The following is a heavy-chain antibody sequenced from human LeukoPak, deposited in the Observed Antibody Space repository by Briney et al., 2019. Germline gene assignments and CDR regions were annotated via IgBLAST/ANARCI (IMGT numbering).Heavy chain of an antibody. V-gene: IGHV3-43*02. CDR1: GFIFNDYA. J-gene: IGHJ4*02. CDR2: ISGDGGTT. CDR3: AKDIGSGYCAEH. Sequence: GGSLRLSCAASGFIFNDYAMHWVRQVPGKGLEWVSLISGDGGTTYYTDSVKGRFTISRDNSKNSLYLQMSSLRVEDTALYYCAKDIGSGYCAEHWGQGTLVTVSS. D-gene: IGHD2-8*02.